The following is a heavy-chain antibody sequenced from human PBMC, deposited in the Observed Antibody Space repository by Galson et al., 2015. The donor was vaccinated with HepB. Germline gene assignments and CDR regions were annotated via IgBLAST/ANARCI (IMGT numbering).Heavy chain of an antibody. CDR2: LTSDRRTT. J-gene: IGHJ2*01. Sequence: SLRLSCAASGFKFSVYSMNWVRQFPGKGLEWISYLTSDRRTTYYADAVKGRFTIFRDNDRNSLYLQMDSLRDGDAAMYYCARSTFWYFDLWGRGTLVSVSS. CDR3: ARSTFWYFDL. V-gene: IGHV3-48*02. CDR1: GFKFSVYS.